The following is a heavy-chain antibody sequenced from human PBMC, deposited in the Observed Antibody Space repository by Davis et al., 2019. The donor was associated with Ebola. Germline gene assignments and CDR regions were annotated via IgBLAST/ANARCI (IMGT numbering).Heavy chain of an antibody. D-gene: IGHD4-23*01. V-gene: IGHV4-34*01. Sequence: MPSETLSLTCAVYGGSFSGYYWSWIRQPPGKGLEWIGEINHFGSTNYNPSLKSRVTISVDTSKNQFSLKLSSVTAADTAVYYCARAIGGNSGWFDPWGQGTLVTVSS. CDR3: ARAIGGNSGWFDP. J-gene: IGHJ5*02. CDR2: INHFGST. CDR1: GGSFSGYY.